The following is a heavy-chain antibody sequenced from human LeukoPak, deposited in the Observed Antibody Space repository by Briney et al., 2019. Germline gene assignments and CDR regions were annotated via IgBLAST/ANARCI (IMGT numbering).Heavy chain of an antibody. D-gene: IGHD3-10*01. J-gene: IGHJ4*02. Sequence: SETLSLICTVSGGSIIHYDWSWIRQPPGKELEWIGYVYYDGSTNYNPSLKSRVTISLDTSKNQFSLDLNSVTAADTAVYYCATGRYYYGSEYWGQGTLVTVSS. CDR1: GGSIIHYD. CDR2: VYYDGST. V-gene: IGHV4-59*01. CDR3: ATGRYYYGSEY.